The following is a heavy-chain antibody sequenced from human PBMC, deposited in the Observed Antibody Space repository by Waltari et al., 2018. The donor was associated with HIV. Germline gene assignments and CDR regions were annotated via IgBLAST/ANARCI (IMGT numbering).Heavy chain of an antibody. Sequence: QVQLQQWGAGLLKPSETLSLTCAVYGGSFSGHYWSWIRQPQEKGLEWIGEINHSGSTNYNPSLKSRVTISVDTSKNQFSLKLSSVTAADTAVYYCASRRDRYSSGRARYFDLWGRGTLVTVSS. CDR2: INHSGST. CDR1: GGSFSGHY. CDR3: ASRRDRYSSGRARYFDL. D-gene: IGHD6-19*01. J-gene: IGHJ2*01. V-gene: IGHV4-34*01.